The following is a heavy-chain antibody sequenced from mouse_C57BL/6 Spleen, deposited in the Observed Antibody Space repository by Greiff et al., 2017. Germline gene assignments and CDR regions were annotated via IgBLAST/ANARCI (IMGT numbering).Heavy chain of an antibody. Sequence: VKLVESGAELAKPGASVKLSCKASGYTFTSYWMHWVKQRPGQGLEWIGYINPSSGYTKYNQKFKDKATLTADKSSSTAYMQLSSLTYEDSAVYYCARRELDCPPAMDYWGQGTSVTVSS. CDR1: GYTFTSYW. J-gene: IGHJ4*01. CDR3: ARRELDCPPAMDY. V-gene: IGHV1-7*01. CDR2: INPSSGYT.